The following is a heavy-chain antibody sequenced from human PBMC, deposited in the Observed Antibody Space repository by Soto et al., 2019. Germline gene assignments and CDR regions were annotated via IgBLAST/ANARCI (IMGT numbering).Heavy chain of an antibody. CDR1: GFTFSSYW. D-gene: IGHD2-2*01. CDR3: ARDRDIVVVPAVKGY. Sequence: QLGGSLRLSCAASGFTFSSYWMSWVRQAPGKGLEWVANIKQDGSEKYYVDSVKGRFTISRDNAKNSLYLQMNSLRAEDTAVYYCARDRDIVVVPAVKGYWGQGTLVTVSS. J-gene: IGHJ4*02. CDR2: IKQDGSEK. V-gene: IGHV3-7*01.